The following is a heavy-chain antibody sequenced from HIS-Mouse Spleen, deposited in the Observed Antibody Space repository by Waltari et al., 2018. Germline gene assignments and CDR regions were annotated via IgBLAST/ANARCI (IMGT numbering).Heavy chain of an antibody. CDR3: AREAAAGQDY. Sequence: QVQLQESGPGLVKPSETLSLTCTVSGYSIRSGYYWGWIRQPPGKGLEGIGSIYHSGTTYSHPSLKSRVTISVDTSKNQFALKLSSVTAADTAVYYCAREAAAGQDYWGQGTLVNVSS. CDR1: GYSIRSGYY. J-gene: IGHJ4*02. CDR2: IYHSGTT. D-gene: IGHD6-13*01. V-gene: IGHV4-38-2*02.